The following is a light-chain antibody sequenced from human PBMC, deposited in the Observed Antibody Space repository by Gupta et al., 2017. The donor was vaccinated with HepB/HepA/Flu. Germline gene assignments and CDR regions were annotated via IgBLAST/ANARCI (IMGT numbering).Light chain of an antibody. V-gene: IGLV2-14*01. CDR2: DVS. CDR1: SSDVGGFNY. Sequence: SAPTQPASVSGSRGPSITISCTGTSSDVGGFNYVSWYQQHPAKAPKLMIYDVSKRPAGFATRFSGSKSDNTASLTISGLQAEDEADYYSSSYTSSTTLVFGGGTKLTVL. CDR3: SSYTSSTTLV. J-gene: IGLJ2*01.